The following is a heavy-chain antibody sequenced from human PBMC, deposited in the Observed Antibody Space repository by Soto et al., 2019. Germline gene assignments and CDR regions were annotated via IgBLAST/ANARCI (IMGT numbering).Heavy chain of an antibody. Sequence: GGSLRLSCAASGFTFSSYGMHWVRQAPGKGLEWVAVISYDGSNKYYADSVKGRFTISRDNSKNTLYLQMNSLRAEDTAVYYCAKSKFLEWLFYYYYGMDVWGQGTTVTVSS. CDR2: ISYDGSNK. V-gene: IGHV3-30*18. D-gene: IGHD3-3*01. J-gene: IGHJ6*02. CDR3: AKSKFLEWLFYYYYGMDV. CDR1: GFTFSSYG.